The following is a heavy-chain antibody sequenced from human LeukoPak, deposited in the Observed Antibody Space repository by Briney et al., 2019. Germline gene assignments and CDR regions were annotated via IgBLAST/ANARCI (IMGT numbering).Heavy chain of an antibody. D-gene: IGHD3-22*01. CDR1: GYTFTGYY. CDR2: INPNSGGT. CDR3: ARDRLRYYYDSSGSSNY. J-gene: IGHJ4*02. V-gene: IGHV1-2*02. Sequence: ASVKVSCKASGYTFTGYYMHWVRQAPGQGLEWMGWINPNSGGTNYAQKFQGRVTMTRDTSISTAYMELSRLRSDDTAVYYCARDRLRYYYDSSGSSNYWGQGTLVTVSS.